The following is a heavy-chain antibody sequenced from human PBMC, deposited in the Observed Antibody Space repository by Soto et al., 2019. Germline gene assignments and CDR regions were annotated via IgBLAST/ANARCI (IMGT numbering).Heavy chain of an antibody. D-gene: IGHD2-2*01. CDR2: IYYSGST. J-gene: IGHJ6*02. CDR3: ARLHGYCISSSCHGHYAMDV. CDR1: RASISSANYT. Sequence: SETLCLTWTVSRASISSANYTWGWIRQPPGKGLEWIGNIYYSGSTYYNPSLNSRVTVSVDTSKNQFSLKVTSVTAADTAVYYCARLHGYCISSSCHGHYAMDVWAKGPRSP. V-gene: IGHV4-39*01.